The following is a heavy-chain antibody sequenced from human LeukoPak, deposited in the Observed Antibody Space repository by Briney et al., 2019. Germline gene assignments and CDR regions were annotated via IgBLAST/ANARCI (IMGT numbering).Heavy chain of an antibody. CDR2: MNPKSGNR. CDR1: GYTFTSYN. V-gene: IGHV1-8*01. Sequence: ASVKVSCKASGYTFTSYNINWVRQATGQGLEWMGWMNPKSGNRGYAQKFQGRVTMTSNTSVTTAYMEISSLTSEDTAVYYCARGTTVTKADDYRGQGTLVTVSS. D-gene: IGHD4-17*01. CDR3: ARGTTVTKADDY. J-gene: IGHJ4*02.